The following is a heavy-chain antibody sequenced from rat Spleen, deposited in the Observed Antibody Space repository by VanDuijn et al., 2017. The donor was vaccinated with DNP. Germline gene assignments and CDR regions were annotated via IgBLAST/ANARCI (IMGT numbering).Heavy chain of an antibody. CDR1: GSSITSNY. CDR2: ISYSGST. Sequence: EVQLQESGPGLVKPSQPLSLTCSVTGSSITSNYWGWIREFPGNKMEWVGHISYSGSTSYNPSLKSRISITRDTSKNQFFLQLNSVTTEETATYYCARGNDGYYPDWYFDFWGPGTMVTVSS. J-gene: IGHJ1*01. D-gene: IGHD1-12*03. V-gene: IGHV3-1*01. CDR3: ARGNDGYYPDWYFDF.